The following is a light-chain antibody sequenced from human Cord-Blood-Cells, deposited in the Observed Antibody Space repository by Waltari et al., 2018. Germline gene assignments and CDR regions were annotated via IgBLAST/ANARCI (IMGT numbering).Light chain of an antibody. CDR2: YDS. J-gene: IGLJ3*02. CDR3: QVLDSSSDHWV. CDR1: NIGSKS. Sequence: SYVLTQPPSVSVAPGQTARITCGGNNIGSKSVHWYQQKPGQAPGLVIYYDSDRPSGIPGGFAGSNSGNTATLTISRVEAGDEADYYCQVLDSSSDHWVFGGGTKLTVL. V-gene: IGLV3-21*04.